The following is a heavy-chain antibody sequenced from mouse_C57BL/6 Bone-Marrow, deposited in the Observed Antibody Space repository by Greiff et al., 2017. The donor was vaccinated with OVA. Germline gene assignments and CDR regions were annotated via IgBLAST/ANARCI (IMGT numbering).Heavy chain of an antibody. CDR2: IDPSDSYT. V-gene: IGHV1-69*01. CDR1: GYTFTSYW. CDR3: ARDYGPWFAY. D-gene: IGHD1-1*01. J-gene: IGHJ3*01. Sequence: VQLQQPGAELVMPGASVKLSCKASGYTFTSYWMHWVKQRPGQGLEWIGEIDPSDSYTNYNQKFKGKSTLTVDNSSSTAYMQLSSLTSEDSAVYYCARDYGPWFAYWGQGTLVTVSA.